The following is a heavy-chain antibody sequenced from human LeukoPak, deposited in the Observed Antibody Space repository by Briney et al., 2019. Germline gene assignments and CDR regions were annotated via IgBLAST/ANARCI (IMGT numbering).Heavy chain of an antibody. J-gene: IGHJ4*02. D-gene: IGHD2-2*01. Sequence: GGSLRLSCAASGFTFSSYGMSWVRQAPGKGLEWVSAISGSGGSTYYADSVKGRFTISRDNAKNSLYLQMNSLRAEDTAVYYCARGPATRIDYWGQGTLVTVSS. CDR2: ISGSGGST. CDR1: GFTFSSYG. V-gene: IGHV3-23*01. CDR3: ARGPATRIDY.